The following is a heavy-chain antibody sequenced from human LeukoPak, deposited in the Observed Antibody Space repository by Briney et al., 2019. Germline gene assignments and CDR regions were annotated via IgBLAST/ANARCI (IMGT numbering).Heavy chain of an antibody. CDR1: GFTFDDYA. CDR2: ISWNSGSI. CDR3: AKDFDCSSTSCYSD. J-gene: IGHJ4*02. Sequence: GGSLRLSCAASGFTFDDYAMHWVRHAPGKGLEWVSGISWNSGSIGYADSVKGRSTISRDNAKNSVYLQMNSLRAEDTALYYCAKDFDCSSTSCYSDWGQGTLVTVSS. D-gene: IGHD2-2*01. V-gene: IGHV3-9*01.